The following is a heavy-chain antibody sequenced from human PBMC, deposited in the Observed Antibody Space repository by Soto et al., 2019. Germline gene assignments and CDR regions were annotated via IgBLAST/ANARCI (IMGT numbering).Heavy chain of an antibody. D-gene: IGHD3-16*01. Sequence: EVLLVQSGAEVKKPGESLKISCKTSGYTFTKYWIGWVRQKPGKGLVWMGIIYPGDSDTRENPSFQGQVTFSVDKSTSTAYLEWSSLKASDTAIYYCARHEGAGVMWALEMWGQGTMITVSS. CDR1: GYTFTKYW. CDR2: IYPGDSDT. V-gene: IGHV5-51*01. CDR3: ARHEGAGVMWALEM. J-gene: IGHJ3*02.